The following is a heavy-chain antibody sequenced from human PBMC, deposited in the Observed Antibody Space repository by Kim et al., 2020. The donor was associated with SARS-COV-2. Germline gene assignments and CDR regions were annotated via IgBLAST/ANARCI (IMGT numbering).Heavy chain of an antibody. J-gene: IGHJ3*01. CDR2: VDRGGTT. Sequence: SETLSLTCSVAGYSIGDGYYWGWIRQTPGKGLEWIGNVDRGGTTYYRPSLKTRVTISTDTSKNQFSLNLNSVTAADAAVYYCARVGGGFHNSAGHGPTMFDCWGQGTLVIVSS. CDR1: GYSIGDGYY. D-gene: IGHD3-3*01. V-gene: IGHV4-38-2*02. CDR3: ARVGGGFHNSAGHGPTMFDC.